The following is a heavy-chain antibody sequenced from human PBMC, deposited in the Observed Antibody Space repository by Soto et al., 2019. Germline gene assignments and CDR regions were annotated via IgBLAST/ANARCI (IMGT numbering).Heavy chain of an antibody. Sequence: QITLKESGPTLVKPTQTLTLTCTFSGFSLSTSGVGVGWIRQPPGKALEWLSLIYWNDDKRYSPSLKSRLTITKDTSKNQVVLTMTNMDPVDTATYYCAHRKSEWYYYDSSGYYFDYWGQGTLVTVSS. J-gene: IGHJ4*02. D-gene: IGHD3-22*01. CDR1: GFSLSTSGVG. CDR3: AHRKSEWYYYDSSGYYFDY. V-gene: IGHV2-5*01. CDR2: IYWNDDK.